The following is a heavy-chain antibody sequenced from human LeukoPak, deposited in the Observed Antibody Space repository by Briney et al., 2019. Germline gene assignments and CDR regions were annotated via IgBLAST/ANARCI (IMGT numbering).Heavy chain of an antibody. J-gene: IGHJ4*02. CDR2: FDPEDGET. V-gene: IGHV1-24*01. D-gene: IGHD3-10*01. CDR3: ATGPYYYSGSGSPFAY. CDR1: GYTLTELS. Sequence: ASVKVSCKVSGYTLTELSMHWVRQAPGKGLEWMGGFDPEDGETIYAQKFQGRVTMTEDTSTDTAYMELSSLRSEDTAVYYCATGPYYYSGSGSPFAYWGQGTLVTVSS.